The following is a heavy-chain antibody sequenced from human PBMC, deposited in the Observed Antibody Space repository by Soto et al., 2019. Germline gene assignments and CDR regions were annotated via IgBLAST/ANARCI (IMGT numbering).Heavy chain of an antibody. Sequence: PGWSLRLSCAVSGFTVSRNYMSWVRQAPGKGLEWVSVIYSGGSTYYADSVKGRFTISRDNSKNTLYLQMNSLRAEDTAVYYCARAVPAALDAFDIWGQGIMVTVSS. CDR1: GFTVSRNY. CDR3: ARAVPAALDAFDI. J-gene: IGHJ3*02. V-gene: IGHV3-53*01. CDR2: IYSGGST. D-gene: IGHD2-2*01.